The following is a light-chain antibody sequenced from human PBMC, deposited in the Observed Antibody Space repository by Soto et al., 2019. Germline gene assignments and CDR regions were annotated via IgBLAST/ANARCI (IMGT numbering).Light chain of an antibody. CDR2: GNY. Sequence: QPVLTQPPSVSGAPGQRVTISCTGSSSNIGAGYDVQWYQQLPGTAPKLLIYGNYNRPSGVPDRFSGSKSGTSASLAITGLQAEDEADYYCQSYDSSLTGVVFGGGTKVTVL. CDR3: QSYDSSLTGVV. J-gene: IGLJ2*01. V-gene: IGLV1-40*01. CDR1: SSNIGAGYD.